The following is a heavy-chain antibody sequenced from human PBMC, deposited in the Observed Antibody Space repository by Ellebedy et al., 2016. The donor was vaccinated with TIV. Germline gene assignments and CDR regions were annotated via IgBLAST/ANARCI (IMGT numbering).Heavy chain of an antibody. J-gene: IGHJ6*04. Sequence: GESLKISXVASGFSVSRTYMTWVRQVPGRELQYISIIFSGGDTDYVDSVKGRFTISKDNDKNTVYLQMNSLTVEDTAVYYCATREEGYSPAMDVWGKGTTVTVSS. V-gene: IGHV3-53*01. CDR1: GFSVSRTY. D-gene: IGHD3-22*01. CDR3: ATREEGYSPAMDV. CDR2: IFSGGDT.